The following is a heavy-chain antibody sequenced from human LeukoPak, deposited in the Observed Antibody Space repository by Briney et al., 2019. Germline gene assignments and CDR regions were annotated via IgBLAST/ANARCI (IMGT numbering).Heavy chain of an antibody. D-gene: IGHD3-3*01. CDR3: ARDKLNDFWSGAFDY. CDR1: GYTFTTYY. Sequence: ASVKVSCKTSGYTFTTYYMHWVRQAPGQGLEWMGIINPSGGSTSYAQKFQGRVTMTRDTSTSTVYMELSSLRSEDTAVYYSARDKLNDFWSGAFDYWGQGTLVTVSS. V-gene: IGHV1-46*01. CDR2: INPSGGST. J-gene: IGHJ4*02.